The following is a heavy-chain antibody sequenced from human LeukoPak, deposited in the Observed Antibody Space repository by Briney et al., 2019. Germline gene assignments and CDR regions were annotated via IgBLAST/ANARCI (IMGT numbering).Heavy chain of an antibody. CDR2: ISYDGSNK. V-gene: IGHV3-30-3*01. CDR3: ARESQEGGYGY. D-gene: IGHD5-18*01. J-gene: IGHJ4*02. CDR1: GFTFSSYA. Sequence: GGSLRLSCAASGFTFSSYAMHWVRQAPGKGLEWVAVISYDGSNKYYADSVKGRFTISRDNSKNTPYLQMNSLRAEDTAVYYCARESQEGGYGYWGQGTLVTVSS.